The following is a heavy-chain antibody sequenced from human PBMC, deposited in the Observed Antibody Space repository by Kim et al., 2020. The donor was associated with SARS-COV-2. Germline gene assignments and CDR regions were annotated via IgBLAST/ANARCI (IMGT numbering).Heavy chain of an antibody. CDR3: ARAGKMGAAITFDF. Sequence: NPSLKSRLTISLDTSKNQFSLKLTSVTAADTAVYYCARAGKMGAAITFDFWGQGKLVTVSA. V-gene: IGHV4-59*01. J-gene: IGHJ4*02. D-gene: IGHD1-26*01.